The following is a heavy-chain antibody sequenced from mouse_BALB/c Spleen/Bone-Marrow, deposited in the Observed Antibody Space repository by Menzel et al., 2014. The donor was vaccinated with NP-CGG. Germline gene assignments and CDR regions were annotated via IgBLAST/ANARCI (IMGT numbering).Heavy chain of an antibody. Sequence: VHLVESGAELVKPGASVKLSCKASGYTFTGYWMHWVKLRPGQGFEWVGEINPNNGDTNYNEKFKRKATLTVDKSSSTAYMQLSSLTSEDSAVYYCTITARADFDYWGQGTTLTVSS. CDR3: TITARADFDY. J-gene: IGHJ2*01. D-gene: IGHD3-1*01. CDR1: GYTFTGYW. CDR2: INPNNGDT. V-gene: IGHV1S16*01.